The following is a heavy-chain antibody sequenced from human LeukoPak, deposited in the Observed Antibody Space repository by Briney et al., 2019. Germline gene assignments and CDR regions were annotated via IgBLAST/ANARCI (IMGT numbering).Heavy chain of an antibody. CDR3: VSGSGYYLDY. J-gene: IGHJ4*02. CDR2: INSDGSST. Sequence: GGSLRLSCAASGFTFSSYWMHWVRQAPGKGLVWVSRINSDGSSTSYADSVRGRFTTSRDNAKNTLYLQMNSLRAEDTAVYYCVSGSGYYLDYWSQGTLVTVSS. V-gene: IGHV3-74*01. CDR1: GFTFSSYW. D-gene: IGHD3-22*01.